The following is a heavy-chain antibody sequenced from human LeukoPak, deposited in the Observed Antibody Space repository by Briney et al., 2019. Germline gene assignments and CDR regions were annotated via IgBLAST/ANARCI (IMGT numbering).Heavy chain of an antibody. CDR2: IYYSGST. CDR1: GGSISSYY. D-gene: IGHD6-25*01. J-gene: IGHJ4*02. V-gene: IGHV4-59*01. Sequence: SETLSLTCTVSGGSISSYYWSWIRQPPGKGLEWIGYIYYSGSTNYNPSLRSRVTISVDTSKNQFSLKLSSVTAADTAVYYCASGPYSSGWTYWGQGTLVTVSS. CDR3: ASGPYSSGWTY.